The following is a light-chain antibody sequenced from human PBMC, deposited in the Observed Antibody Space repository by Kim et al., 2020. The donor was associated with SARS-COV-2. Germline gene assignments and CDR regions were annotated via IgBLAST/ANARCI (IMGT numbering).Light chain of an antibody. V-gene: IGLV3-1*01. CDR2: QNN. J-gene: IGLJ3*02. Sequence: SVSPGQTASITCSGDKLGDTFTCWYQQKPGQSPVLVIYQNNRRPSGIPERFSGSNSGNTATLTISGTQAMDEADYFCLAWDTTSAVFGGGTQLTVL. CDR3: LAWDTTSAV. CDR1: KLGDTF.